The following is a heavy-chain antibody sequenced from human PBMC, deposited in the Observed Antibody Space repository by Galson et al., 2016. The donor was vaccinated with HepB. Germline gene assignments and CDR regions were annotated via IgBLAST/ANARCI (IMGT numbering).Heavy chain of an antibody. J-gene: IGHJ4*02. CDR2: SQNSGTT. CDR1: GGSISTNY. V-gene: IGHV4-59*01. CDR3: AMDTHTWVRFDY. D-gene: IGHD5-18*01. Sequence: SETLSLTCTVSGGSISTNYWSWIRQPPGKGLEWIGNSQNSGTTNYNPPLKSRVTVSLDTSKNQFSLTLTSVTAADTALYYCAMDTHTWVRFDYWGRGTLVTVSS.